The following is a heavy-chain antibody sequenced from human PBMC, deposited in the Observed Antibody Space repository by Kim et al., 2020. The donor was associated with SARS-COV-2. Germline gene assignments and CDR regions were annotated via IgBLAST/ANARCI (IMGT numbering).Heavy chain of an antibody. Sequence: RVTISVDTSKNQFSLKLSSVTAADTAVYYCARAGGLIVGATSYYYYGMDVWGQGTTVTVSS. D-gene: IGHD1-26*01. J-gene: IGHJ6*02. V-gene: IGHV4-59*01. CDR3: ARAGGLIVGATSYYYYGMDV.